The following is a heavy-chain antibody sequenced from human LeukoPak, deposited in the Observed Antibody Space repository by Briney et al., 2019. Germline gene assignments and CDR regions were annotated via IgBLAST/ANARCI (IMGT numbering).Heavy chain of an antibody. V-gene: IGHV3-20*04. Sequence: GGSLRLSCAASGFTLDDYGMSWVRQAPGKGLEWVSGINWSGGSTGYADSVKGRFTISRDNAKNSLYLQMNSLRAEDTALYYCARTYYYDSSGYAWGQGTLVTVSS. CDR2: INWSGGST. J-gene: IGHJ4*02. CDR3: ARTYYYDSSGYA. D-gene: IGHD3-22*01. CDR1: GFTLDDYG.